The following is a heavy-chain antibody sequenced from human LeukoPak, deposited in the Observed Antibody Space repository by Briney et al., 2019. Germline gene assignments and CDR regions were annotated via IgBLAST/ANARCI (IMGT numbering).Heavy chain of an antibody. Sequence: GGSLRLSCAASGFTFSSYAMSWVRQAPGMGLEWVAGIGASGGSTYYADSVKGRFTISRDNSKNTLYLRMNSLRAEDTAVYYCARESHPTTVTTIPRHGMDVWGQGTTVTVSS. J-gene: IGHJ6*02. CDR2: IGASGGST. CDR3: ARESHPTTVTTIPRHGMDV. CDR1: GFTFSSYA. V-gene: IGHV3-23*01. D-gene: IGHD4-17*01.